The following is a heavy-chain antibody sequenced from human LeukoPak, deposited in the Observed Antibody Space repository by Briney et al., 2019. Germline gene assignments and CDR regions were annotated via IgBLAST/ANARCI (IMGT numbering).Heavy chain of an antibody. V-gene: IGHV3-30*03. Sequence: GRSLRLSCAASGFTFSSYGMHWVRQAPGKGLEWVAVISYDGSNKYYADSVKGRFTISRDNSKNTLYLQMNSLRAEDTAVYYCARGRVVFGVVIVSWLPRHRNIGMDVWGQGTTVTVSS. J-gene: IGHJ6*02. CDR1: GFTFSSYG. CDR2: ISYDGSNK. D-gene: IGHD3-3*01. CDR3: ARGRVVFGVVIVSWLPRHRNIGMDV.